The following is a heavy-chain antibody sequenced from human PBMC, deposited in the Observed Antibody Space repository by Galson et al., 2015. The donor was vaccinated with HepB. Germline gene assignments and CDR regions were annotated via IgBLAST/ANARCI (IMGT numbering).Heavy chain of an antibody. J-gene: IGHJ4*02. Sequence: SLRLSCAASGFTFSSYAMSWVRQAPGKGLEWVSAISGSGGSTYYADSVKGRFTISRDNSKNTLYLQMNSLRAEDTAVYYCAKLVVGATRYFDYWGQGTLVTVSS. CDR1: GFTFSSYA. CDR2: ISGSGGST. CDR3: AKLVVGATRYFDY. D-gene: IGHD1-26*01. V-gene: IGHV3-23*01.